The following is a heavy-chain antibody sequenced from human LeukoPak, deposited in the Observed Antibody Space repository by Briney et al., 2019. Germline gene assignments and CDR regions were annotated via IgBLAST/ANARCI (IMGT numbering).Heavy chain of an antibody. CDR2: ISSSGSTI. Sequence: GGSLRLSCVASGFTFSSYSMNWVRQAPGKGLEWVSYISSSGSTIYYADSVKGRFTISRDNAKNSLYLQMNSLRAVDTAVYYCAELGITMIGGVWGKGTTVTISS. J-gene: IGHJ6*04. V-gene: IGHV3-48*04. D-gene: IGHD3-10*02. CDR1: GFTFSSYS. CDR3: AELGITMIGGV.